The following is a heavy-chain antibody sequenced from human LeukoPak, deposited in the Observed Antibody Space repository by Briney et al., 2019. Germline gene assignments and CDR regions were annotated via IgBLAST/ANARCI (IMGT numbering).Heavy chain of an antibody. CDR1: GFTFSTSG. J-gene: IGHJ4*01. Sequence: GGSLRLSCAASGFTFSTSGMHRVRQAPGKGLVWVSLINSDVSSTWYADSVKGRFTISRDNAKNTVYLQMDSLRAEDTAVYYCLKDADYWGHGTRVTVSS. CDR3: LKDADY. V-gene: IGHV3-74*01. CDR2: INSDVSST.